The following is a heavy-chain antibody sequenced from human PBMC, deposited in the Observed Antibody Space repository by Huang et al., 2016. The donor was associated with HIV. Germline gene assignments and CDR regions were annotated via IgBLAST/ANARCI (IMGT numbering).Heavy chain of an antibody. V-gene: IGHV1-8*01. Sequence: QVQLVQSGPEVKKPGASVKVSCQTSGYIFSNYDINWVRQAPGQGLQWMVWLNPNSGKTAYGQNFQGRVTLTRSTSTGAAYMVLNSLTSQDTAVDYCARLTSGWYQDYWGQGTLVTVSS. J-gene: IGHJ4*02. CDR1: GYIFSNYD. D-gene: IGHD6-19*01. CDR2: LNPNSGKT. CDR3: ARLTSGWYQDY.